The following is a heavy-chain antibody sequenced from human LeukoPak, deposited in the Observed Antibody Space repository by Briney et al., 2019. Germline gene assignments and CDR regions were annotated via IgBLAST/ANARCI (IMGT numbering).Heavy chain of an antibody. CDR3: ARGKNDILTGYYNWSDP. CDR2: INSDGSST. CDR1: GFTFSSYW. D-gene: IGHD3-9*01. Sequence: GGSLRLSCAASGFTFSSYWMHWVRQAPGKGLVWVSRINSDGSSTNYADSVKGRFTISRDNAKNTLYLQMNSLRAEDTAVYYCARGKNDILTGYYNWSDPWGQGTLVTVSS. J-gene: IGHJ5*02. V-gene: IGHV3-74*01.